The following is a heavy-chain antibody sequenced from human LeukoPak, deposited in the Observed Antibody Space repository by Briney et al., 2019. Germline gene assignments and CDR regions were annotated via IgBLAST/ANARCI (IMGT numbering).Heavy chain of an antibody. V-gene: IGHV4-59*01. CDR2: IYYSGNT. D-gene: IGHD4-11*01. CDR1: GGSLSSYY. J-gene: IGHJ4*02. CDR3: ARGGTTGKWVYYLDY. Sequence: PSETLSLTCTVSGGSLSSYYWSWIRQPPGKGLEWIGYIYYSGNTNYNPSLKSRVTTSVDTSKNQFSLKLTSVTAADTAIYYCARGGTTGKWVYYLDYWGQGTLVTVSS.